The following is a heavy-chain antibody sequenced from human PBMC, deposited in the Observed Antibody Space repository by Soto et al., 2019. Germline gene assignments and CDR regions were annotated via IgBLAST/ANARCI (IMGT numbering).Heavy chain of an antibody. J-gene: IGHJ5*02. CDR2: ISSSSSYI. CDR3: ARDGPATVTTGWFDP. V-gene: IGHV3-21*01. D-gene: IGHD4-17*01. CDR1: GFTFSSYS. Sequence: GGSLRLSCAASGFTFSSYSMNWVRQAPGKGLEWVSSISSSSSYIYYADSVKGRFTISRDNAKNSLYLQMNSLRAEETAVYYCARDGPATVTTGWFDPWGQGTLVTVSS.